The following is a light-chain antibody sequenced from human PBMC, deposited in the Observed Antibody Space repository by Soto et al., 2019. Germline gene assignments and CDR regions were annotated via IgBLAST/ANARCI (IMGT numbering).Light chain of an antibody. CDR1: QSVGRY. CDR3: HQRSQWPHT. Sequence: EVVLRQSPVTLSLSPGQRATLSCRASQSVGRYVGWYQQRPGQAPRLLIYEASNRATGIPARFSGTGSGTDFTLTISSLEPEDSAVYYCHQRSQWPHTFGQGTKLEI. CDR2: EAS. V-gene: IGKV3-11*01. J-gene: IGKJ2*01.